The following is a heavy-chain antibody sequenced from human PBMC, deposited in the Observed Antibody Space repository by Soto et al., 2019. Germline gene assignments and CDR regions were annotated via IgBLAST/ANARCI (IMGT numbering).Heavy chain of an antibody. CDR3: ARTPYDILTGFYFDY. Sequence: SETLSLTCTVSGGSISSYYWSWIRQPPGKGLEWIGYIYYSGSTNYNPSLKSRVTISVDTSKNQFSLKLSSVTAADTAVYYCARTPYDILTGFYFDYWGQGTLVPSPQ. V-gene: IGHV4-59*08. CDR2: IYYSGST. J-gene: IGHJ4*02. CDR1: GGSISSYY. D-gene: IGHD3-9*01.